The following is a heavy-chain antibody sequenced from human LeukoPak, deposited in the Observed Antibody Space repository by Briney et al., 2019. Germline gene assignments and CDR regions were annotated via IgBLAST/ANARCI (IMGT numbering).Heavy chain of an antibody. CDR2: IIPIFGTA. D-gene: IGHD5-24*01. Sequence: ASVMVSCKASGGTFSSYAISWVRQAPGQGLEWMGGIIPIFGTANYAQKFQGRVTITADESTSTAYMELSSLRSEDTAVYYCARVRHGYNYCLDYWGQGTLVTVSS. CDR3: ARVRHGYNYCLDY. J-gene: IGHJ4*02. CDR1: GGTFSSYA. V-gene: IGHV1-69*01.